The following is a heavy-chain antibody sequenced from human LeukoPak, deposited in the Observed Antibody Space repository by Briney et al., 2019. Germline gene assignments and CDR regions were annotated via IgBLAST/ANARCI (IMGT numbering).Heavy chain of an antibody. CDR2: IIPILGIA. Sequence: SVKVSCKASGGTFSSYAISWVRQAPGQGLEWMGRIIPILGIANYAQKFQGRVTITADKSTSTAYMELSSLRSEDTAVYYCARAACSSPYYYYGMDVWGQGTTVTVSS. V-gene: IGHV1-69*04. CDR3: ARAACSSPYYYYGMDV. D-gene: IGHD6-6*01. J-gene: IGHJ6*02. CDR1: GGTFSSYA.